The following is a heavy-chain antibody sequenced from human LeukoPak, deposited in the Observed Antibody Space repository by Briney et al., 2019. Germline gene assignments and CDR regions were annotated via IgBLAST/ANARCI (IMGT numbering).Heavy chain of an antibody. CDR3: ARGTAMVLVDFDY. J-gene: IGHJ4*02. D-gene: IGHD5-18*01. CDR2: ISSNGGST. V-gene: IGHV3-64*01. CDR1: GFTFSSYA. Sequence: GGSLRLSCAASGFTFSSYAMHWVRQAPGKGLEYVSAISSNGGSTYYANSVKGRFTISRDNSKNTLYLQMGSLRAEDMAVYYCARGTAMVLVDFDYWGQGTLVTVSS.